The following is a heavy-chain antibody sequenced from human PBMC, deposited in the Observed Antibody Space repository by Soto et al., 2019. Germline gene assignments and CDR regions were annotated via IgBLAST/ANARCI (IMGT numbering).Heavy chain of an antibody. D-gene: IGHD1-26*01. CDR3: AKALWEWTPDSYDY. CDR1: GFKFSFFA. CDR2: ISYDGSEK. J-gene: IGHJ4*02. Sequence: QVQLVESGGGVVQPGTSLRLSCAASGFKFSFFAMHWVRQAPGKGLEWVAVISYDGSEKYYADSVKGRFSISRDNSKNTLTLQMNSLRPDDTAVYFCAKALWEWTPDSYDYWGQGILITVSS. V-gene: IGHV3-30*18.